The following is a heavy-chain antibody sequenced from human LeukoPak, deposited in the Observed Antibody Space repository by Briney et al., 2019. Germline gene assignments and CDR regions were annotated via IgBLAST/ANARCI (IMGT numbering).Heavy chain of an antibody. CDR2: IKQDGSEK. Sequence: GGSLRLSCAASGFTFSSYWMSWVRQAPGKGLEWVANIKQDGSEKYYVDSVKGRFTISRDNAKNSLYLQMNSPRAEDTAVYYCARQKQWLAVYYFDYWGQGTLVTVSS. CDR3: ARQKQWLAVYYFDY. J-gene: IGHJ4*02. CDR1: GFTFSSYW. V-gene: IGHV3-7*01. D-gene: IGHD6-19*01.